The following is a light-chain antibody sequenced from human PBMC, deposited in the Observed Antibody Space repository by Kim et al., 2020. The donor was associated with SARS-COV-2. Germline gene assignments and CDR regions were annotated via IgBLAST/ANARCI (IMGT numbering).Light chain of an antibody. Sequence: SVGDRVTITCQASQDIKNYLNWYQQKPGKAPKLLIYDASDLETGVPSRFSGSGSGTHFTFTISSLQPDDIATYYCQQFDNVPPITFGQGTRLEIK. CDR3: QQFDNVPPIT. CDR2: DAS. J-gene: IGKJ5*01. V-gene: IGKV1-33*01. CDR1: QDIKNY.